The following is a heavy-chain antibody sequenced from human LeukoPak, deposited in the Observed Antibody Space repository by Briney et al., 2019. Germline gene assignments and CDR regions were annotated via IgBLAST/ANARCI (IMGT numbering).Heavy chain of an antibody. V-gene: IGHV4-34*01. CDR1: GGSFSGYY. CDR3: ARIGSRGGGDYYYYGMDV. CDR2: INHSGST. Sequence: PSETLSLTGAVYGGSFSGYYWSWIRQPPGKGLEWIGEINHSGSTNYNPSLKSRVPISVDTSKNQFSLKLRSVTAADTAVYYCARIGSRGGGDYYYYGMDVWGQGTTVTVSS. D-gene: IGHD3-10*01. J-gene: IGHJ6*02.